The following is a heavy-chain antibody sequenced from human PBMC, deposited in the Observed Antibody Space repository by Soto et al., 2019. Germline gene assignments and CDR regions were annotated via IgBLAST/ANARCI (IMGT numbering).Heavy chain of an antibody. Sequence: ASVKVSCKASGYTFTSYGISWVRQAPGQGLEWMGWISAYNGNTNYAQKLQGRVTMTTDTSTSTAYMELRSLRSDDTAVYYCASAPLRITMVRGVITKDYGDALDIWGQGTMVTVSS. CDR1: GYTFTSYG. D-gene: IGHD3-10*01. V-gene: IGHV1-18*01. J-gene: IGHJ3*02. CDR3: ASAPLRITMVRGVITKDYGDALDI. CDR2: ISAYNGNT.